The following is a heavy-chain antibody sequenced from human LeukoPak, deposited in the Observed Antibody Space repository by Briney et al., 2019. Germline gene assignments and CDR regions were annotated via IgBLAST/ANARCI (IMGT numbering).Heavy chain of an antibody. V-gene: IGHV4-34*01. Sequence: PSETLSLTCAVYGGSFGGYYWSWIRQPPGKGLEWIGEINHSGSTNYNPSLKSRVTISVDTSKNQFSLKLSSVTAADTAVYYCARVGYSGYENYFDYWGQGTLVTVSS. CDR1: GGSFGGYY. J-gene: IGHJ4*02. D-gene: IGHD5-12*01. CDR2: INHSGST. CDR3: ARVGYSGYENYFDY.